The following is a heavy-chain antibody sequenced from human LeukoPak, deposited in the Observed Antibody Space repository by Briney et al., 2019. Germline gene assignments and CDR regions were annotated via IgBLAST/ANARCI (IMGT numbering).Heavy chain of an antibody. CDR1: GYTFTSYY. V-gene: IGHV1-46*01. D-gene: IGHD3-9*01. CDR3: ARRYYDILTGYPQSYYFDY. CDR2: INPSGGST. J-gene: IGHJ4*02. Sequence: ASVKVSCKASGYTFTSYYMHWVRQAPGQGLEWMGIINPSGGSTSYAQKFQGRVTMTRDMSTSTVYRELSSLRSEDTAVYYCARRYYDILTGYPQSYYFDYWGQGTLVTVSS.